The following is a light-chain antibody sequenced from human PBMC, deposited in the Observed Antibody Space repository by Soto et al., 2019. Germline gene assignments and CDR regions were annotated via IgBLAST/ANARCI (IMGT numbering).Light chain of an antibody. J-gene: IGKJ4*01. V-gene: IGKV3-11*01. CDR2: DAS. CDR1: QSVSSY. Sequence: EIVLTQSPATLSLSPGERATLSCRASQSVSSYLAWYQQKPGQAPRLLIYDASNRATGIPARFSGSGSGTDFTLTISSLEPEDFAMYYCQQRSNLPPVTFGGGTKVEIK. CDR3: QQRSNLPPVT.